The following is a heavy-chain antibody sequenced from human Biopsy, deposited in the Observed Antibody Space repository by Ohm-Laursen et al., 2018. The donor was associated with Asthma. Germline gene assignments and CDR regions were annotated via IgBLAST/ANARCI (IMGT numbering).Heavy chain of an antibody. CDR2: INPSGGST. CDR1: GYTFTSYY. V-gene: IGHV1-46*01. Sequence: ASVKVSCKVSGYTFTSYYMHWVRQAPGQGLEWMGIINPSGGSTSYAQKFQGRVTFTADGSTSSAYMELSSLTSEDSAVYYCAREVSTVDYGYYYFAMDVWGQGTTVTVSS. J-gene: IGHJ6*02. D-gene: IGHD4-17*01. CDR3: AREVSTVDYGYYYFAMDV.